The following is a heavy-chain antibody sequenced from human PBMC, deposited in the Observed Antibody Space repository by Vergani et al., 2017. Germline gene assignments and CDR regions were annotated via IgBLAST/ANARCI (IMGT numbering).Heavy chain of an antibody. Sequence: QLQLQESGPGLVKPSETLSLTCAVYGGSFSGYYWSWIRQPPGKGLEWIGEINHSGSTNYNPSLKSRVTISVDTSKNQFSLKLSSVTAADTAVYYCVGGGYYRRHFDYWGQGTLVTVSS. CDR3: VGGGYYRRHFDY. J-gene: IGHJ4*02. CDR2: INHSGST. D-gene: IGHD3-3*01. V-gene: IGHV4-34*01. CDR1: GGSFSGYY.